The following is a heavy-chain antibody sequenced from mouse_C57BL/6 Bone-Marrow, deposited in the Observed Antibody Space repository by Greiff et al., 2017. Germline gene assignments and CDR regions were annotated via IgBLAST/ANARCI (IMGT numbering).Heavy chain of an antibody. Sequence: EVMLVESEGGLVQPGSSMKLSCTASGFPFSDYYMAWVRQVPEKGLEWVANINYDGSSTYYLDSLKSRFIISRDNDKNILYLPMSSLESEDTAPYYCAREGVVANFVYWGEGTTLTVSS. CDR3: AREGVVANFVY. CDR1: GFPFSDYY. J-gene: IGHJ2*01. V-gene: IGHV5-16*01. D-gene: IGHD1-1*01. CDR2: INYDGSST.